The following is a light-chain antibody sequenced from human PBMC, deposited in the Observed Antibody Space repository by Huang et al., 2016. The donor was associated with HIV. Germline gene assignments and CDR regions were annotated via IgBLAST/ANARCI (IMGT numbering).Light chain of an antibody. J-gene: IGKJ4*01. CDR2: DTA. Sequence: EIVLTQSPATLSLSPGERATLSCRASQNINSYLAWYQQKPGQAPRLLIYDTANRATGIPVRFSGSGSGTDFTLTISSLKPEDFAVYYCQQRSNWPLTFGGGTKVEIK. V-gene: IGKV3-11*01. CDR1: QNINSY. CDR3: QQRSNWPLT.